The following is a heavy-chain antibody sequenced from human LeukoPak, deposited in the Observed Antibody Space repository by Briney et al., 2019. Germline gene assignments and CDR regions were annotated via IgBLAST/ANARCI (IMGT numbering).Heavy chain of an antibody. CDR1: GFTFSSYA. J-gene: IGHJ6*02. CDR2: IWYDGSNK. D-gene: IGHD6-6*01. V-gene: IGHV3-33*03. Sequence: GGSLRLSCAASGFTFSSYAMSWVRQAPGKGLEWVAVIWYDGSNKYYADSVKGRFTISRDNSKNTLYVQMNSLRAEDTAVYYCAKYSSSTNYYYGMDVWGQGTTVTVTS. CDR3: AKYSSSTNYYYGMDV.